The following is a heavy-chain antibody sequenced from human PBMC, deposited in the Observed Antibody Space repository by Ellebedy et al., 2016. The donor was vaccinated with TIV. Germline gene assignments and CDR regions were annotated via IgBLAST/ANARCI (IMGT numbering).Heavy chain of an antibody. Sequence: PGGSLRLSCAASGFTFSSYGMHWVRQAPGKGLEWVAVISYDGSIKYYADAVKGRFTISRDNSKNSLYLQMNSLKAEDTAVYYCAKDSYYDILTGLYYYYYGMDVWGQGTTVTVSS. CDR3: AKDSYYDILTGLYYYYYGMDV. D-gene: IGHD3-9*01. CDR2: ISYDGSIK. J-gene: IGHJ6*02. CDR1: GFTFSSYG. V-gene: IGHV3-33*05.